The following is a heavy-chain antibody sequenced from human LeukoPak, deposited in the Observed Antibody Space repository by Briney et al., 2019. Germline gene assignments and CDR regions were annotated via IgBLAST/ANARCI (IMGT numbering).Heavy chain of an antibody. CDR1: GYTFTGYY. Sequence: ASVTVSCKASGYTFTGYYMHWVRQAPGQGLEWMGWINPNSGGTNYAQKFQGRVTMTTDTSTSTGYLEVRSLRVDDTAVYYCARELRGTYYYESSGSDYWGQGTLVTVSS. CDR2: INPNSGGT. CDR3: ARELRGTYYYESSGSDY. V-gene: IGHV1-2*02. J-gene: IGHJ4*02. D-gene: IGHD3-22*01.